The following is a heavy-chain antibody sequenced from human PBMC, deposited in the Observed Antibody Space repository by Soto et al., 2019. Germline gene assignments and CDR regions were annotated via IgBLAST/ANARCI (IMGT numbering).Heavy chain of an antibody. CDR2: ISWNSGSI. D-gene: IGHD3-10*01. V-gene: IGHV3-9*01. CDR3: AKDWHYYGSGSYFFDY. Sequence: EVQLVESGGGLVQPGRSLRLSCAASGFTFDDYAMHWVRQAPGKGLEWVSGISWNSGSIGYADSVKGRFTISRDNAKNSLYLQMNSLRAEDTALYYGAKDWHYYGSGSYFFDYWGQGTLVTVSS. CDR1: GFTFDDYA. J-gene: IGHJ4*02.